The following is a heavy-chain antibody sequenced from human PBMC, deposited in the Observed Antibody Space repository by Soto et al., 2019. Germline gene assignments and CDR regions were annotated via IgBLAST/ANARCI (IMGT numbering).Heavy chain of an antibody. CDR2: IIPIFGTA. Sequence: QVQLVQSGAEVKKPGSSVKVSCKASGGTFSSYAISWVRQAPGQGLEWMGGIIPIFGTANYAQKFQGRVKIPADESTSTAYMELRSLSSEDTAVYYCSRGGGSYRSWFDPWGQGTLVTGSS. D-gene: IGHD1-26*01. V-gene: IGHV1-69*12. CDR1: GGTFSSYA. J-gene: IGHJ5*02. CDR3: SRGGGSYRSWFDP.